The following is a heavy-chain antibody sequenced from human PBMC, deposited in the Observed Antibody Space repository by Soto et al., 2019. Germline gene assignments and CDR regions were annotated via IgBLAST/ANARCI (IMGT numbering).Heavy chain of an antibody. D-gene: IGHD2-21*01. CDR2: VSGSGITT. CDR1: GFTLSNFA. J-gene: IGHJ4*02. CDR3: TRDPNLYCVGADCYVY. V-gene: IGHV3-23*01. Sequence: PGGSLRLSCAASGFTLSNFAMSWVRQAPGKGLEWVSVVSGSGITTKYADSVKGRFIISRDNAANSLFLRMASLRAEDTATYYCTRDPNLYCVGADCYVYWGQGTPVTVSS.